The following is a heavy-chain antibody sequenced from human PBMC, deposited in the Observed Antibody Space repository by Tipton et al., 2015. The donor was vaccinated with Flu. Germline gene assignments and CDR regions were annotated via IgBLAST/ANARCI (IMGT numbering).Heavy chain of an antibody. D-gene: IGHD2/OR15-2a*01. CDR1: GFTFSGYW. Sequence: SLRLSCAASGFTFSGYWMNWVRQGPGKGLVWVSRTNSDGSTRDYADSVKGRFTISRDNAKNTVYLQMDSLRAEDTAVYYCARDSALLSRYYDYWGQGTLVTVSS. J-gene: IGHJ4*02. CDR2: TNSDGSTR. V-gene: IGHV3-74*01. CDR3: ARDSALLSRYYDY.